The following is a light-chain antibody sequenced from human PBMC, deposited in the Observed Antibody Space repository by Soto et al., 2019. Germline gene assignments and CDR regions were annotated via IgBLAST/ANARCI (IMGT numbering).Light chain of an antibody. CDR1: QSVTSN. Sequence: GESATLSCRASQSVTSNVAWYQQKPGQAPRLLIYRASARATGVPARFSGSGSGTEFTLTISCLQSEDFATYYCQQYYSYPLTFGGGTKVDI. CDR2: RAS. CDR3: QQYYSYPLT. V-gene: IGKV3-15*01. J-gene: IGKJ4*01.